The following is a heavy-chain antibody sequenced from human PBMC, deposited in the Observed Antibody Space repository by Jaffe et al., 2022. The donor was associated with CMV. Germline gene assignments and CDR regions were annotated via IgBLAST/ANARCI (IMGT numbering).Heavy chain of an antibody. CDR3: ARVRKYDSSGYYGGKRGSPTNYFDY. J-gene: IGHJ4*02. CDR2: INPNSGGT. D-gene: IGHD3-22*01. Sequence: QVQLVQSGAEVKKPGASVKVSCKASGYTFTGYYMHWVRQAPGQGLEWMGWINPNSGGTNYAQKFQGRVTMTRDTSISTAYMELSRLRSDDTAVYYCARVRKYDSSGYYGGKRGSPTNYFDYWGQGTLVTVSS. V-gene: IGHV1-2*02. CDR1: GYTFTGYY.